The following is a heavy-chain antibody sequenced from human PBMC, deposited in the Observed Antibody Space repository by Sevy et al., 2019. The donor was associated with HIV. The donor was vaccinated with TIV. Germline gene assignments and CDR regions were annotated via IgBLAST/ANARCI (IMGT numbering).Heavy chain of an antibody. V-gene: IGHV3-23*01. D-gene: IGHD4-4*01. J-gene: IGHJ3*02. Sequence: GGSQRLSCAASGFTFSSYAMSWVRQAPGKGLQWVSSISGSGGSTNYADSVKGRFTISRDNSKNTLYLQMNSLRAEDTAVYYCARVLHFDAFDIWGQGTMVTVSS. CDR3: ARVLHFDAFDI. CDR1: GFTFSSYA. CDR2: ISGSGGST.